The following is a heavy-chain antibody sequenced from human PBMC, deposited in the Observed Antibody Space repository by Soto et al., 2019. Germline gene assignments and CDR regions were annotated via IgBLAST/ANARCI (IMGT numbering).Heavy chain of an antibody. V-gene: IGHV5-51*01. CDR3: ARRSESDYSNYYYYMDV. J-gene: IGHJ6*03. Sequence: PGESLKISCKGSGYSFTSYWIGWVRQMPGKGLEWMGIIYPGDSDTRYSPSFQGQVTISADKSISTAYLQWSSLKASDTAMYYCARRSESDYSNYYYYMDVWGKGTTVTVSS. CDR1: GYSFTSYW. CDR2: IYPGDSDT. D-gene: IGHD4-4*01.